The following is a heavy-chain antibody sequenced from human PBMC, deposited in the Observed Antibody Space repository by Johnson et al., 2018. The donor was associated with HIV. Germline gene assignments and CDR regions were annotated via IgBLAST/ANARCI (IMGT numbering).Heavy chain of an antibody. Sequence: QVQLVESGGGVVQPGRSLRLSCAASGFTFSSYAMHWVRQAPGKGLEWVAVISYDGSNEYFADSVKGRVTISRDNAKNSLYLQMNSLRAEDTALYYCARGRGITIFGVVIADAFDIWGQGTMVTVSS. J-gene: IGHJ3*02. CDR3: ARGRGITIFGVVIADAFDI. CDR1: GFTFSSYA. D-gene: IGHD3-3*01. V-gene: IGHV3-30-3*01. CDR2: ISYDGSNE.